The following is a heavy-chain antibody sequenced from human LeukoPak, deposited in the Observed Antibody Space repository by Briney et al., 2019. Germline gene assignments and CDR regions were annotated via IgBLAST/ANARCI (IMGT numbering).Heavy chain of an antibody. V-gene: IGHV4-4*07. CDR1: GGSLSSYY. Sequence: PSETLSLTCTVSGGSLSSYYWSWVRQPAGKGLEWIGRIYTSGSTNYNPSLKSRVTMSVDTSKNQFSLTLSSVTAADTAVYYCAISGSYFGGYYFDYGGQGTLVTVSS. CDR2: IYTSGST. CDR3: AISGSYFGGYYFDY. J-gene: IGHJ4*02. D-gene: IGHD1-26*01.